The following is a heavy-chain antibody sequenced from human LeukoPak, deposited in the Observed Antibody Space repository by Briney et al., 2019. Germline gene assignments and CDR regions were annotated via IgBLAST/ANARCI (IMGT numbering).Heavy chain of an antibody. Sequence: GASLKISCKGSGYNFTTYWIAWGRQMPGKGLEWMGIIYPGDSDTRYSPSFQGQVTISADRSISTAYLQWSSLKASDTAMYYCARGGTSFGAFDIWGQGTMVTVSS. J-gene: IGHJ3*02. CDR3: ARGGTSFGAFDI. CDR1: GYNFTTYW. D-gene: IGHD2-2*01. V-gene: IGHV5-51*01. CDR2: IYPGDSDT.